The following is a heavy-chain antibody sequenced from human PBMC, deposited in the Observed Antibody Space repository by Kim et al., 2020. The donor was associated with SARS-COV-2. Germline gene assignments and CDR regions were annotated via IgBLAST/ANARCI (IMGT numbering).Heavy chain of an antibody. CDR3: AKDGGKSFRPGYYYGMDV. CDR1: GFTFSSYG. D-gene: IGHD2-21*01. CDR2: ISYDGSNK. Sequence: GGSLRPSCAASGFTFSSYGMHWVRQAPGKGLEWVAVISYDGSNKYYADSVKGRFTISRDNSKNTLYLQMNSLRAEDTAVYYCAKDGGKSFRPGYYYGMDVWGQGTTVTVSS. J-gene: IGHJ6*02. V-gene: IGHV3-30*18.